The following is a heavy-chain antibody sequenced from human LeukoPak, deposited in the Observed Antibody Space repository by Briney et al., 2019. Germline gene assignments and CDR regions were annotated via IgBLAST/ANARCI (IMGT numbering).Heavy chain of an antibody. Sequence: GGSLRLSCAASGFTFSTSALNWVRRAPGKGLEWVSYISSSSRTIYYADSVEGRFTISRDNAKNSLYLQMNSLRDEDTAVYYCARGGSGYGDYYYFYGMDVWGQGTTVTVSS. V-gene: IGHV3-48*02. CDR1: GFTFSTSA. J-gene: IGHJ6*02. CDR3: ARGGSGYGDYYYFYGMDV. D-gene: IGHD3-22*01. CDR2: ISSSSRTI.